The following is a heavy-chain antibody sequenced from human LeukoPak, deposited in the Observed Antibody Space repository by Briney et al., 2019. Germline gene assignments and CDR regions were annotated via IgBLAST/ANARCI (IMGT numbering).Heavy chain of an antibody. CDR1: GGSISGSSYY. Sequence: SETLSLTCTVSGGSISGSSYYWGWIRQPPGKGLEWIGSIYYSGSTYYNPSLKSRVTISVDTSKNQFSLKLSSVTAADTAVYYCASYYGDYGVSYYYYMDVWGKGTTVTVSS. CDR3: ASYYGDYGVSYYYYMDV. V-gene: IGHV4-39*01. J-gene: IGHJ6*03. D-gene: IGHD4-17*01. CDR2: IYYSGST.